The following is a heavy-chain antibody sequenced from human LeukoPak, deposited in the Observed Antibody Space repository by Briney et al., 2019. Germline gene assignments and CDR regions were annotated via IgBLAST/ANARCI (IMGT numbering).Heavy chain of an antibody. J-gene: IGHJ4*02. Sequence: GGSLRLSCAVSGFTFEDYGMSWVRQLPGKGLEWVSGISWNGGGGYYADSVKGRFTISRDNAKNSLFLQLNSLRAEDTAVYYCARKTYYYDSGSYSKSYYFDYWGQGTLVTVSS. CDR1: GFTFEDYG. D-gene: IGHD3-10*01. CDR2: ISWNGGGG. CDR3: ARKTYYYDSGSYSKSYYFDY. V-gene: IGHV3-20*04.